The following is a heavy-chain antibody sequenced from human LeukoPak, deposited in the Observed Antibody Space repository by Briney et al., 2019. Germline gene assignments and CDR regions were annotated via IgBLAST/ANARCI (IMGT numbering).Heavy chain of an antibody. V-gene: IGHV3-23*01. J-gene: IGHJ4*02. D-gene: IGHD6-19*01. CDR2: ISGSGGST. Sequence: PGGSLRLSCAASGFTFSSYGMSWVRQAPGKGLEWVSVISGSGGSTYYADSVKGRFTISRDNSKNTLYLQMKSLRAEDTAVYYCAKTRGWPYYFDYWGQGTLVTVSS. CDR3: AKTRGWPYYFDY. CDR1: GFTFSSYG.